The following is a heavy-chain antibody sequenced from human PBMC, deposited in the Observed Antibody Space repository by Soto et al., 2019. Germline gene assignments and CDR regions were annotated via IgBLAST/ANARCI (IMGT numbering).Heavy chain of an antibody. D-gene: IGHD2-15*01. CDR2: MNPNSGNT. V-gene: IGHV1-8*01. CDR3: ARGRGYCSGGSCPYYVDY. J-gene: IGHJ4*02. Sequence: QVQLVQSGAEVMKPGASVRVSCKASGYTFTSYDINWVRQATGQGLEWMGWMNPNSGNTGSAQKFQGRVTMTRNTSIRTAYMELSSLRSEDTAVYYCARGRGYCSGGSCPYYVDYWGQGTLVTVSS. CDR1: GYTFTSYD.